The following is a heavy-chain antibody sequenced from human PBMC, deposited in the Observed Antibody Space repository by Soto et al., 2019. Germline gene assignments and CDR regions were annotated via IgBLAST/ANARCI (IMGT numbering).Heavy chain of an antibody. D-gene: IGHD5-12*01. CDR3: ARDMATLPPYHXDL. CDR1: GGSVNNYF. V-gene: IGHV4-59*02. CDR2: IHYSGST. Sequence: PSETLSLTCTVSGGSVNNYFWSWIRQPPGKGLEWIGYIHYSGSTNYNPSFKSRVTISVDRAKNQFSMKLTSVTAADTAVYFCARDMATLPPYHXDLWGQGALVTVSS. J-gene: IGHJ5*02.